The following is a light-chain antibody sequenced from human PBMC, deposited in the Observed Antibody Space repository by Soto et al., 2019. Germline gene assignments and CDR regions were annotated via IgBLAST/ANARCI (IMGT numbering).Light chain of an antibody. V-gene: IGKV1-5*01. Sequence: DIQMTQSPSTLSASVGYGGTITCRASQKIYSWLAWYQQKTGKATKLMIYDASSLQSGVPSRLSGSESGTEFTLTISTLQPDDFATYYCQQYNDYPWTFGPGTKVAIK. CDR2: DAS. CDR1: QKIYSW. CDR3: QQYNDYPWT. J-gene: IGKJ1*01.